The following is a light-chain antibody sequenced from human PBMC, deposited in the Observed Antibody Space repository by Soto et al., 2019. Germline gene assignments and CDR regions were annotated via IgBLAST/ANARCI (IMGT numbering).Light chain of an antibody. Sequence: QLVLTQPPSASGTPGQRVTISCSGSRSNIGSNTVNWYQQVPGTAPKFLMFNNDQRPSGVPDRFSGSKSGTSASLAISGLQSEDEADYYCAVWDDSLNGPVFGGGTKLTVL. J-gene: IGLJ3*02. CDR3: AVWDDSLNGPV. CDR2: NND. CDR1: RSNIGSNT. V-gene: IGLV1-44*01.